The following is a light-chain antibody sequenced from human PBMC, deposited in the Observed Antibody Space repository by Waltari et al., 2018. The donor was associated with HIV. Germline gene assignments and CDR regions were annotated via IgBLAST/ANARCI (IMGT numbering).Light chain of an antibody. CDR2: EVS. CDR1: SSDVGSYSY. J-gene: IGLJ3*02. CDR3: NSYTSISTWV. Sequence: QSALIQPASVSGSPGQSITISCTGSSSDVGSYSYVSWYQQHPGKAPKLMIYEVSNRPAGVSHRFSGSKSGNTASLTISGLQPEDEADYYCNSYTSISTWVFGGGTKLTVL. V-gene: IGLV2-14*01.